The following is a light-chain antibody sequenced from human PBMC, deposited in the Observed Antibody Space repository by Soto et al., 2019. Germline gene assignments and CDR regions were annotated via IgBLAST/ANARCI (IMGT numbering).Light chain of an antibody. Sequence: QSVLTKPASVSGAPGQSITISCTGTSSDVGGYNYVSWYQQHPGKAPKLMIYDVSNRPSGVSNRFSGSKSGNTASLTISGLQAVDEADYYCSSYTSSSTIFGTGTKVTVL. CDR2: DVS. CDR3: SSYTSSSTI. CDR1: SSDVGGYNY. J-gene: IGLJ1*01. V-gene: IGLV2-14*01.